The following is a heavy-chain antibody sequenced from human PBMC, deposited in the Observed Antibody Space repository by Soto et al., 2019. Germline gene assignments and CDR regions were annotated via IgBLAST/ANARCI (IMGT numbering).Heavy chain of an antibody. CDR1: GYTLTELS. J-gene: IGHJ3*02. D-gene: IGHD3-22*01. V-gene: IGHV1-24*01. Sequence: ASVKVSCKVSGYTLTELSMHWVRQAPGQGLEWMGGFDPEDGETIYAQKFQGRVTMTEDTSTDTAYMELSSLRSEDTAVYYCASITMIVVASRDAFDIWGQGTMVTVSS. CDR3: ASITMIVVASRDAFDI. CDR2: FDPEDGET.